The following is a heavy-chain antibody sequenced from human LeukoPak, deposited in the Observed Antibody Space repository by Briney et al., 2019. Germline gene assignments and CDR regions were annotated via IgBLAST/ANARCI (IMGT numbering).Heavy chain of an antibody. CDR2: IYYSGST. CDR1: GYSISSGYY. CDR3: ARNSGNFDY. V-gene: IGHV4-61*01. Sequence: SETLSLTCTVSGYSISSGYYWSWIRQPPGKGLEWIGYIYYSGSTNYNPSLKSRVTISVDTSKNRFSLKLSSVTAADTAVYYCARNSGNFDYWGQGTLVTVSS. J-gene: IGHJ4*02. D-gene: IGHD4-23*01.